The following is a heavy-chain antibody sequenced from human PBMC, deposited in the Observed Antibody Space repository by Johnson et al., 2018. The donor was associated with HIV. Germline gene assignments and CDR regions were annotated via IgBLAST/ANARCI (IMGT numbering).Heavy chain of an antibody. D-gene: IGHD1-7*01. J-gene: IGHJ3*02. V-gene: IGHV3-33*01. Sequence: QVQLLESGGGVVQPGRSLRLSCAASGFTFSNYGMHWVRQAPGKGLEWVAVIWYDGSNKYYVDSVKGRFTISRDNSKNTCYLQMNSLRPEDTAVYYCAGGREGGTYRGGAFDIWGQGTMVTVSS. CDR3: AGGREGGTYRGGAFDI. CDR1: GFTFSNYG. CDR2: IWYDGSNK.